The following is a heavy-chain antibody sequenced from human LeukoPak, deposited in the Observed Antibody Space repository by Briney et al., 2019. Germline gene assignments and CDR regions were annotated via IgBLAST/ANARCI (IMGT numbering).Heavy chain of an antibody. CDR3: ARGPRITGTLMD. J-gene: IGHJ4*02. V-gene: IGHV3-48*03. CDR1: GFTFPNYA. Sequence: PGGSLRLSCAASGFTFPNYALNWVRQAPGKGLEWVSYISSSGSTIYYADSVKGRFTISRDNAKNSLYLQMNSLRAEDTAVYYCARGPRITGTLMDWGQGTLVTVSS. D-gene: IGHD1-20*01. CDR2: ISSSGSTI.